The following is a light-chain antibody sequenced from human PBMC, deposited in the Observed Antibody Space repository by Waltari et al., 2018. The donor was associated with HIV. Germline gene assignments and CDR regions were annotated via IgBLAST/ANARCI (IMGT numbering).Light chain of an antibody. Sequence: VVLTQFSATLSVSPGDTATLSCRASESLSGNLAWYQQKPGQAPRLLIHDTSTRATGVPTRFGGSRSGTDFTLTISSLRPEDIAVYYCQQYIRWPLTFGGGTKVEIK. CDR2: DTS. CDR3: QQYIRWPLT. CDR1: ESLSGN. V-gene: IGKV3-15*01. J-gene: IGKJ4*01.